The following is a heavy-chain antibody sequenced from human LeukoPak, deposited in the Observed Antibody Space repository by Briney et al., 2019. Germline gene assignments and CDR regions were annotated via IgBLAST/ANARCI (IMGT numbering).Heavy chain of an antibody. D-gene: IGHD3-3*02. Sequence: GGSLRLSCAASGFTFDDYAMHWVRQAPGKGLEWVSGISWNSGSIGYADSVKGRFTIPRDNAKNSLYLRMDSLRAEDTALYYCARDRLGPSFSVSHFDLWGQGTLVTVSS. V-gene: IGHV3-9*01. CDR1: GFTFDDYA. CDR3: ARDRLGPSFSVSHFDL. CDR2: ISWNSGSI. J-gene: IGHJ4*02.